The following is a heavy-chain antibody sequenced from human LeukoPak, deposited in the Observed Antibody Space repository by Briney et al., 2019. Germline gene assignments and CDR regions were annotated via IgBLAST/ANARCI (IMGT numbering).Heavy chain of an antibody. Sequence: GVSLRLSCASSGFNFGLHYMSWLRQAPGKRRECISYTSANGGDIAYADSVKGRFTISRDNAKNSVHLQMNRLRVEDTAVYHCVRHSGRAGGQWGQGTL. D-gene: IGHD5-24*01. CDR2: TSANGGDI. CDR1: GFNFGLHY. CDR3: VRHSGRAGGQ. V-gene: IGHV3/OR16-9*01. J-gene: IGHJ4*02.